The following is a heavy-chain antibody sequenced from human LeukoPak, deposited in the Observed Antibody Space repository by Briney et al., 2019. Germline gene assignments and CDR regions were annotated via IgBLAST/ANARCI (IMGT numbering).Heavy chain of an antibody. J-gene: IGHJ3*02. V-gene: IGHV1-69*04. CDR2: IIPILGIA. CDR3: ASSGYSYALDI. Sequence: ASVKVSCKASGGTFSSYAISWVRQPPGQGLEWMGRIIPILGIANYAQKFQGRVTITADKSTSTAYMELSSLRSEDTAVYYCASSGYSYALDIWGQGTMVTVSS. CDR1: GGTFSSYA. D-gene: IGHD5-18*01.